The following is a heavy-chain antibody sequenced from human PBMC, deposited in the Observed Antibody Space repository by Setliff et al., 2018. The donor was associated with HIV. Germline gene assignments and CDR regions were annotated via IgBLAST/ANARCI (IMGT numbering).Heavy chain of an antibody. CDR3: ARGGSINYRVVDAFDM. Sequence: PSETLSLTCSVSGGSLSSYYWTWIRQPPGKGLEWIAYIYSSGTVNYNPSLKSRLTMSIDTSKNQFSLTIDSVTPADTALYYCARGGSINYRVVDAFDMWGQGTMGTV. CDR1: GGSLSSYY. CDR2: IYSSGTV. J-gene: IGHJ3*02. V-gene: IGHV4-59*01. D-gene: IGHD2-2*01.